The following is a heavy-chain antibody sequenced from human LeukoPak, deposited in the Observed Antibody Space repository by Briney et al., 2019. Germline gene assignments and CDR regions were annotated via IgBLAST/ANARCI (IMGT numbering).Heavy chain of an antibody. V-gene: IGHV1-46*01. CDR3: ARAPGEYSSGWRPFDY. Sequence: ASVKVSCKASGYTFTSYYMHWVRQAPGQGLEWMGIINPSGGSTSYAQKFQGRVTMTRDTSTSTVYMELSSLGSEDTAVYYCARAPGEYSSGWRPFDYWGQGTLVTVSS. CDR2: INPSGGST. D-gene: IGHD6-19*01. J-gene: IGHJ4*02. CDR1: GYTFTSYY.